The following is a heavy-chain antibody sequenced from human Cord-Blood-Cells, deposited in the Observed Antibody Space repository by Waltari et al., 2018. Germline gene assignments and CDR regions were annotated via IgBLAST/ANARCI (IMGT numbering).Heavy chain of an antibody. Sequence: QVQLQQWGAGLLKPSETLSLTCAVYGGSFSGYYWSWIRQPPGKGLEWIGEINHSGSTNYNPSRKSRVTISVDTSKNQFSLKLSSVTAADTAVYYCARGTIAITIFGVVIPYWYFDLWGHGTLVTVSS. CDR2: INHSGST. V-gene: IGHV4-34*01. CDR1: GGSFSGYY. CDR3: ARGTIAITIFGVVIPYWYFDL. D-gene: IGHD3-3*01. J-gene: IGHJ2*01.